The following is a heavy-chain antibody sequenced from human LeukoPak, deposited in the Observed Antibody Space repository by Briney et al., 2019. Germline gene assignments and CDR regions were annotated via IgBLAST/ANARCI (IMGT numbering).Heavy chain of an antibody. Sequence: PGGSLRLSCAASGFTFSSYAMSWVRQAPGKGLEWVSAISGSGGSTYYADSVKGRFTISRDNAKNSLHLQMNSLRAEDTAVYYCARDLEYSTSFDYWGRGTLVTVSS. V-gene: IGHV3-23*01. CDR3: ARDLEYSTSFDY. J-gene: IGHJ4*02. CDR1: GFTFSSYA. CDR2: ISGSGGST. D-gene: IGHD4-11*01.